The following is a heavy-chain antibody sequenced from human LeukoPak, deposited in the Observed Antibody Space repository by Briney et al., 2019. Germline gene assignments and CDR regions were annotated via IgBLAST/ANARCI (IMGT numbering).Heavy chain of an antibody. D-gene: IGHD6-13*01. CDR1: GGTFSSYA. CDR3: ARMPPAYSSSWYNWFDP. J-gene: IGHJ5*02. CDR2: IIPIFGTA. V-gene: IGHV1-69*01. Sequence: SVKVSCKASGGTFSSYAISWVRQAPGQGLEWMGGIIPIFGTANYAQKFQGRVTITADESTSTAYMELSSLRSEDTAVYYCARMPPAYSSSWYNWFDPWGQGTLITVSS.